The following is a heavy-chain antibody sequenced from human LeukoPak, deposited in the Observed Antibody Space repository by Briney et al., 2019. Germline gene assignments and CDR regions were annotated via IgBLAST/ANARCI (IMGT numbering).Heavy chain of an antibody. CDR2: ISYDGSNE. CDR1: GFTFSSYS. J-gene: IGHJ4*02. CDR3: ARWSRDGYNIDY. V-gene: IGHV3-30-3*01. D-gene: IGHD5-24*01. Sequence: GGSLRLSCAASGFTFSSYSMHWVRQAPGKGLEWVAVISYDGSNEYYADSVKGRFTISRDNSKNTVYLQMNSLRAEDTAVYYCARWSRDGYNIDYWGQGTLVTVSS.